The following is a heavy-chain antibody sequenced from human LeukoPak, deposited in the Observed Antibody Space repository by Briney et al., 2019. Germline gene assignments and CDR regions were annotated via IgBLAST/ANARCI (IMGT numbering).Heavy chain of an antibody. CDR1: GGSISSSSYY. V-gene: IGHV4-39*01. CDR3: ASIVGASPYPVYNWFDP. J-gene: IGHJ5*02. Sequence: SETLSLTCTVSGGSISSSSYYWGWIRQPPGKGLEWIGSIYYSGSIYYNPSLKSRVTISVDTSKNQFSLKLSSVTAADTAVYYCASIVGASPYPVYNWFDPWGQGTLVTVSS. CDR2: IYYSGSI. D-gene: IGHD1-26*01.